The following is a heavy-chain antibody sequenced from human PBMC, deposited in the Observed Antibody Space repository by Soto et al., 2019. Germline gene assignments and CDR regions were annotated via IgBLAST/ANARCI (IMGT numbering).Heavy chain of an antibody. CDR3: ARGWSHSTMTYSDY. CDR2: INAGNGNT. Sequence: ASVKVSCKASGYTFTSYAMHWVRQAPGQRLEWMGWINAGNGNTKYSQKFQGRVTITRDTSASTAYMELSGLRSEDTAVYSCARGWSHSTMTYSDYWGQGTLVTVSS. J-gene: IGHJ4*02. V-gene: IGHV1-3*01. D-gene: IGHD3-22*01. CDR1: GYTFTSYA.